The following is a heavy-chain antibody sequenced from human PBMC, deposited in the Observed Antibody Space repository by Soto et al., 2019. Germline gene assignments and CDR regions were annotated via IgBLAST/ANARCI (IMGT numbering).Heavy chain of an antibody. CDR2: IFHSGTT. CDR3: ARGRPNYYFYGLDV. V-gene: IGHV4-38-2*01. CDR1: GYSISSGYY. Sequence: SETLSLTCAVSGYSISSGYYWGWIRQPPGKGLEWLGSIFHSGTTYDNPSLKSRVTISVDMSNNQFSLKLTSVTAADAAVYFCARGRPNYYFYGLDVWGQGTTVTVSS. J-gene: IGHJ6*02. D-gene: IGHD1-26*01.